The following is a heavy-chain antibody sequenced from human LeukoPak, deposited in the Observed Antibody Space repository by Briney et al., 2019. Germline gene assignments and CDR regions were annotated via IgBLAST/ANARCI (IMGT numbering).Heavy chain of an antibody. D-gene: IGHD2/OR15-2a*01. V-gene: IGHV3-30*18. CDR2: ILYDGFNK. J-gene: IGHJ4*02. CDR3: AKDGRLYFVDYLDY. Sequence: GGSLRLSCTASGFTFSDYDMHWVRQAPGKGLEWVAVILYDGFNKYYADSVKGRFTIPRDSSTNTLSLQMNSLRPEDTAVYYCAKDGRLYFVDYLDYWGQGSLVTVSS. CDR1: GFTFSDYD.